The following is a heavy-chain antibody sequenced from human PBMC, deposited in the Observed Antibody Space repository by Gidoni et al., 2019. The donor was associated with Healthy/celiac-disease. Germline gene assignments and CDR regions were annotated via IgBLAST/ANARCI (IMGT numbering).Heavy chain of an antibody. J-gene: IGHJ5*02. Sequence: EVQVAESGGGLVKPGASLRLSCAASGFPFSSYSMNWVRQAPGKGLEWVPSISSSSSYIYYADSVKGRFTISRDNAKNSLYLQMNSLGAEGTAVYYCARDSYRDSSGYFLFDPWGQGTLVTVSS. D-gene: IGHD3-22*01. V-gene: IGHV3-21*01. CDR2: ISSSSSYI. CDR1: GFPFSSYS. CDR3: ARDSYRDSSGYFLFDP.